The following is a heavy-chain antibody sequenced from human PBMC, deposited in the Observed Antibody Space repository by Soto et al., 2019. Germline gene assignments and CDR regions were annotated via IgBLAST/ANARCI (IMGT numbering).Heavy chain of an antibody. CDR3: ARYCSPTSCTIRYGMDV. D-gene: IGHD2-2*01. CDR1: GFTFSTCA. CDR2: VSGSGGTT. V-gene: IGHV3-23*01. J-gene: IGHJ6*02. Sequence: EVQLLESGGGLVQPGGSLRLSCVASGFTFSTCAMSWVRQAPREGLEWVSVVSGSGGTTYYADSVKGRFTISRDNSKNTLYLQMNSLRAEASATYYCARYCSPTSCTIRYGMDVWGQGTTVTVSS.